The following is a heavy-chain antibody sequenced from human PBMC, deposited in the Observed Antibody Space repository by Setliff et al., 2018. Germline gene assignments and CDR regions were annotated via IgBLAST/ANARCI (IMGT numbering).Heavy chain of an antibody. CDR3: ARGQEALSSSWDKWFGP. D-gene: IGHD2-2*01. J-gene: IGHJ5*02. Sequence: PSETLSLTCAVYGGSLNNYQWTWIRQPPGKGLEWIGEINHRGSTNYNPSLKSRVTISVDTSKNQFSLNLGSVTAADTAIYYCARGQEALSSSWDKWFGPWGQGTLVTVSS. V-gene: IGHV4-34*01. CDR1: GGSLNNYQ. CDR2: INHRGST.